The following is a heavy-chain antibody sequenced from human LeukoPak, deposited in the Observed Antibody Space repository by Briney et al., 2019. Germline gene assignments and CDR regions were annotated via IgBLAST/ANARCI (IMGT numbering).Heavy chain of an antibody. Sequence: GALRLSCAASGLSISNDWMSWVRQAPGKGLEWVARVKSKSAGETTDYAAPVKGRFTISRDDSKNTLYLQMNSLKTEDTAVFYCTLIQGWGSGSYYRDFWGQGTLVTVSS. CDR1: GLSISNDW. D-gene: IGHD3-10*01. V-gene: IGHV3-15*01. CDR2: VKSKSAGETT. J-gene: IGHJ4*02. CDR3: TLIQGWGSGSYYRDF.